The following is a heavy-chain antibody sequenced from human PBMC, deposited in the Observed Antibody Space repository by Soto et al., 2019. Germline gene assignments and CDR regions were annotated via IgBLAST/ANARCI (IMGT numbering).Heavy chain of an antibody. V-gene: IGHV1-18*01. D-gene: IGHD3-22*01. CDR2: ISAYNGNT. Sequence: GASVKVSCKASGYTFTSYGISWVRQAPGQGLEWMGWISAYNGNTNYAQKLQGRVTMTTDTSTSTAYMELRSLRSDDTAVYYCARRRSPFDSSTTELAFDIWGQGTMVTVSS. J-gene: IGHJ3*02. CDR3: ARRRSPFDSSTTELAFDI. CDR1: GYTFTSYG.